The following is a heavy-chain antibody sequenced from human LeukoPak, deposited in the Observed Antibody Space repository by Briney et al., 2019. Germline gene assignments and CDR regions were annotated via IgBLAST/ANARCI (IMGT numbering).Heavy chain of an antibody. D-gene: IGHD2-2*01. CDR2: INPHIGGT. J-gene: IGHJ4*02. CDR1: GYTFTGYY. V-gene: IGHV1-2*02. CDR3: ARSRSRDCSSTSCYSYGLDY. Sequence: ASVKVSCKASGYTFTGYYIHWVRQAPGQGLEWMVWINPHIGGTNYAQKFQGRVTMTRDTSISTAYMELSRLRSDDTAVYYCARSRSRDCSSTSCYSYGLDYWGQGTLVTVCS.